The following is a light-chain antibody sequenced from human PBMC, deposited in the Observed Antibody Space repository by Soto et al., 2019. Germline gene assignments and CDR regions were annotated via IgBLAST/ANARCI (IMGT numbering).Light chain of an antibody. Sequence: IRMTQSPSSLSASTGDRVTITCRASQGISSYLAWYQQKPGEAPKLLIYAASNLQSGVPSRFSGSGSGTDFILTISCLQSEDFATYYCQQYTTHPRTFGPGTRVDIK. CDR2: AAS. CDR3: QQYTTHPRT. V-gene: IGKV1-8*01. J-gene: IGKJ3*01. CDR1: QGISSY.